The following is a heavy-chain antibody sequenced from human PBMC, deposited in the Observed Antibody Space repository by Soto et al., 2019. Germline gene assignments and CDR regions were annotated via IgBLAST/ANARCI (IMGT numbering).Heavy chain of an antibody. D-gene: IGHD1-26*01. CDR1: GFTFSSCA. J-gene: IGHJ3*02. V-gene: IGHV3-23*01. CDR3: ARSQETIVGATHDAFDI. CDR2: IIGGDGTT. Sequence: GGSLRLSCAASGFTFSSCAMNWVRQAPGKGLEWVSAIIGGDGTTYYADSVKGRFTISRDNSKDTLYLQMNSLRAEDTAVYYCARSQETIVGATHDAFDIWGQGTMVTVSS.